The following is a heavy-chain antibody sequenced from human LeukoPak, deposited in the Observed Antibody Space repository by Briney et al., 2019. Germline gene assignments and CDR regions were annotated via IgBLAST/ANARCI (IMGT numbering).Heavy chain of an antibody. CDR1: GGSISSSSYY. D-gene: IGHD6-13*01. CDR2: IYYSGST. Sequence: SETLSLTCTVSGGSISSSSYYWGWIRQPPGKGLEWIGSIYYSGSTYYNPSLKSRVTISVDTSKNQFSLKLSSATAKDTAVYYCAREGGYSSSWYYSGWFDPWGQGTLVTVSS. V-gene: IGHV4-39*07. CDR3: AREGGYSSSWYYSGWFDP. J-gene: IGHJ5*02.